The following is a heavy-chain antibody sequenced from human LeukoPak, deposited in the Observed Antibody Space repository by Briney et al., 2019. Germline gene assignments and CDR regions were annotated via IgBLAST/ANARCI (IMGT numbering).Heavy chain of an antibody. V-gene: IGHV3-21*01. CDR2: ISSSSSYI. CDR1: GFTFSSYS. CDR3: AKSLDAQAVADPFDY. Sequence: GGPLRLSCAASGFTFSSYSMNWVRQAPGKGLEWVSSISSSSSYIYYADSVKGRFTISRDNAKNSLYLQMNSLRAEDTAVYYCAKSLDAQAVADPFDYWGQGTLVTVSS. D-gene: IGHD6-19*01. J-gene: IGHJ4*02.